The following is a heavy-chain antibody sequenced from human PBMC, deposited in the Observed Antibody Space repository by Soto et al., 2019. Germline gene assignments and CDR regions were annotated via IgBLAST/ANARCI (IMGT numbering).Heavy chain of an antibody. Sequence: GASVKVSCKASGYTFTSYYMHWVRQAPGQGLEWMGIINPSGGSTSYAQKFQGRVTMTRDTSTSTVYMELSSLRSEDTAVYYCARVQSSSGWAYYYYGMDVWGQGTTVTVSS. J-gene: IGHJ6*02. V-gene: IGHV1-46*01. D-gene: IGHD6-19*01. CDR2: INPSGGST. CDR1: GYTFTSYY. CDR3: ARVQSSSGWAYYYYGMDV.